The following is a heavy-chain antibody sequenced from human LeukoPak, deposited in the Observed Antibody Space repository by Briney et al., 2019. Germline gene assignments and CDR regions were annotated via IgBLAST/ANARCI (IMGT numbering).Heavy chain of an antibody. CDR1: GYSFTSYW. CDR2: IYPGDSDT. Sequence: GESLKISCKGSGYSFTSYWIGWVRQMPGKGLEWMGIIYPGDSDTRYSPSFQGQVTISADKSISTAYLQWSSLKASDTAMYYCARLRRYGNYYQDNWFDPWGQGTLVTVSS. D-gene: IGHD4-11*01. V-gene: IGHV5-51*01. J-gene: IGHJ5*02. CDR3: ARLRRYGNYYQDNWFDP.